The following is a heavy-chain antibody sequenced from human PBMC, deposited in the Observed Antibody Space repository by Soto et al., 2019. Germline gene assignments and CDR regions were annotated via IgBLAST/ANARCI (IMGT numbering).Heavy chain of an antibody. D-gene: IGHD3-10*01. CDR3: ARDGSGSPNAFDI. Sequence: GGSLRLSCAASGFTVSSNYMSWVRQAPGKGLEWVSVIYSGGSTYYADSVKGRFTISRHNSKNTLYLQMNSLRAEDTAVYYCARDGSGSPNAFDIWGQGTMVTVSS. CDR1: GFTVSSNY. V-gene: IGHV3-53*04. CDR2: IYSGGST. J-gene: IGHJ3*02.